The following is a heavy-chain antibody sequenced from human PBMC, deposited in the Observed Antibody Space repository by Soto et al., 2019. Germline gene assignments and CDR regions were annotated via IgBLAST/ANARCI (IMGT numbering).Heavy chain of an antibody. V-gene: IGHV6-1*01. D-gene: IGHD1-26*01. Sequence: SQTLSLTCAISGDSVSSNSVWNWIRQSPSRGLEWLGRTYYRSKWSYDYAVSVKSRITINPDTSKNQFSLQLNSLTPEDTAVYYCARGSKTSAHDAFDIWGHGTMVTVSS. CDR1: GDSVSSNSV. J-gene: IGHJ3*02. CDR3: ARGSKTSAHDAFDI. CDR2: TYYRSKWSY.